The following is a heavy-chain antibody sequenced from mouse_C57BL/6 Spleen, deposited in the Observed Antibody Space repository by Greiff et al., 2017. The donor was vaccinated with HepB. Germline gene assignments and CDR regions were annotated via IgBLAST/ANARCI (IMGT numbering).Heavy chain of an antibody. V-gene: IGHV1-18*01. CDR2: INPNNGGT. CDR1: GYTFTDYN. CDR3: ARGNYGAY. J-gene: IGHJ3*01. Sequence: EVQRVESGPELVKPGASVKIPCKASGYTFTDYNMDWVKQSHGKSLEWIGDINPNNGGTIYNQKFKGKATLTVDKSSSTAYMELRSLTSEDTAVYYCARGNYGAYWGQGTLVTVSA. D-gene: IGHD1-1*02.